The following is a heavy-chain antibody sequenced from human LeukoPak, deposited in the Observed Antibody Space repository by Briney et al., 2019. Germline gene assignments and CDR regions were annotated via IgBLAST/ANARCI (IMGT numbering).Heavy chain of an antibody. CDR1: GGSISSGGYS. Sequence: SQTLSLTCTVSGGSISSGGYSWSWIRQPPGKDLEWIGYIYHSGNTYYNPSLKSRVTISVDRSKNQFSLKLTSVTAADTAVYYCARGGDSSGFYYYFDYWGQGTLVTVSS. CDR3: ARGGDSSGFYYYFDY. CDR2: IYHSGNT. D-gene: IGHD3-22*01. J-gene: IGHJ4*02. V-gene: IGHV4-30-2*01.